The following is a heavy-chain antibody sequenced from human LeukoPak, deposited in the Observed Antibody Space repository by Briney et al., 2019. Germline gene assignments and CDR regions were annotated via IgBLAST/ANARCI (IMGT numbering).Heavy chain of an antibody. CDR2: IYYSGST. D-gene: IGHD6-13*01. CDR1: GGSISSSSYY. J-gene: IGHJ4*02. V-gene: IGHV4-39*01. Sequence: PSETLSLTCTVSGGSISSSSYYWGWIRQAPWKGLEWIGSIYYSGSTYYNPSLKSRVTISVDTSKNQFSLKLSSVTAADTAVYYCARLIAAAGTYYFDYWGQGTLVTVSS. CDR3: ARLIAAAGTYYFDY.